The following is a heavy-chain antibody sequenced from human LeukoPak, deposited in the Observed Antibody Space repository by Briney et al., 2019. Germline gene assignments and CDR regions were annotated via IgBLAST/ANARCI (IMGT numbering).Heavy chain of an antibody. CDR1: GFTFSSYG. V-gene: IGHV3-30*02. Sequence: GGSLRLSCAASGFTFSSYGMHWVRQAPGKGLEWVAFIRYDGSNKYYADSVKGRFTISRDNSKNTLYLQMNSIRHEDTAEDYFAKDLGYCGGGSCYSSDYFDYWGQGTLVTVSS. CDR3: AKDLGYCGGGSCYSSDYFDY. D-gene: IGHD2-15*01. CDR2: IRYDGSNK. J-gene: IGHJ4*02.